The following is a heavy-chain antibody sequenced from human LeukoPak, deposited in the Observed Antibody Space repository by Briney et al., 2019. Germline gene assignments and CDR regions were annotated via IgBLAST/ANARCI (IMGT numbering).Heavy chain of an antibody. CDR2: ISSSGSTI. CDR3: ASSDVDIVATIPNYFDY. J-gene: IGHJ4*02. V-gene: IGHV3-11*01. CDR1: GFTFSDYY. D-gene: IGHD5-12*01. Sequence: GGSLRLSCAASGFTFSDYYMSWIRQAPGKGLEWVSYISSSGSTIYYADSVKGRFTISRDNAKNSLYLQMNSLRAEDTAVYYCASSDVDIVATIPNYFDYWGQGTLVTVSS.